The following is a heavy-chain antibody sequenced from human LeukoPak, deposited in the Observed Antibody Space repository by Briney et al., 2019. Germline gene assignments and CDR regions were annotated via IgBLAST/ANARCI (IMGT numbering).Heavy chain of an antibody. CDR1: GFTFSSYA. J-gene: IGHJ3*02. CDR2: ILYDGSNK. V-gene: IGHV3-30*04. Sequence: PGGSLRLSCAASGFTFSSYAMHWVRQAPGKGLEWVAVILYDGSNKYYADSVEGRFTISRDNSKNTLYLQMNSLRAEDTAVYYCARDPGEIAGDDAFDIWGQGTMVTVSS. D-gene: IGHD6-13*01. CDR3: ARDPGEIAGDDAFDI.